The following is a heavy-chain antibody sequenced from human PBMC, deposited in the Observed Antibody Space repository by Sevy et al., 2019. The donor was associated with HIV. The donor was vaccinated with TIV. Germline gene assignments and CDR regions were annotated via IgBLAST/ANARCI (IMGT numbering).Heavy chain of an antibody. CDR3: ARDSGDDYGYYVGAFDI. D-gene: IGHD4-17*01. CDR2: IKQDGSEK. Sequence: GGSLRLSCAASGFTFSSYWMSWVRQAPGKGLEWVANIKQDGSEKYYVDSVKGRFTISRDNAKNSLYLQMNSLRAEDTAVYYCARDSGDDYGYYVGAFDIWGQGTMVTVSS. V-gene: IGHV3-7*01. CDR1: GFTFSSYW. J-gene: IGHJ3*02.